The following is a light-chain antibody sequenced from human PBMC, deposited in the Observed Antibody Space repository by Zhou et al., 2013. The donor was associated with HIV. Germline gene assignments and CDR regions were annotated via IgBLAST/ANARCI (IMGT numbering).Light chain of an antibody. V-gene: IGKV3-15*01. CDR3: QQYNNWWT. CDR2: GAS. J-gene: IGKJ1*01. CDR1: QNIDSN. Sequence: EIVLTQSPGTLSLSPGERATLSCRASQNIDSNLAWYQQKPGQAPSLLIYGASTRPTGIPARFSGSGSGTEFTLTIRSLQSEDFAVYYCQQYNNWWTFGQGTKVEIK.